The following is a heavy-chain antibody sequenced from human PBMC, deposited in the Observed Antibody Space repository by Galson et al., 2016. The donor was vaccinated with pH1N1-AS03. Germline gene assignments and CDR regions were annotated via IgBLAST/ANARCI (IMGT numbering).Heavy chain of an antibody. CDR2: IKADGSEK. J-gene: IGHJ6*03. CDR1: GFTFSSYW. Sequence: SLRLSCAASGFTFSSYWMSWVRQAPGKGLEWVANIKADGSEKYYVDSVKGRFTISRDNGKNSLYLQMNSLRAEDTAVYFCARAGIAASYFHYYYLTSGAKGPRSPSP. CDR3: ARAGIAASYFHYYYLTS. V-gene: IGHV3-7*04. D-gene: IGHD6-25*01.